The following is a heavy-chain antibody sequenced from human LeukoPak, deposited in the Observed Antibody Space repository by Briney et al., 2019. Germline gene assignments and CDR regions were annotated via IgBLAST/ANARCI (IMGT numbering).Heavy chain of an antibody. CDR3: AKGPVVVAATLFDY. V-gene: IGHV3-23*01. D-gene: IGHD2-15*01. CDR2: ISGSGGST. Sequence: GGSLRLSCEASGFTFSGYARSWVRQAPGKGLKWVSAISGSGGSTYYADSVKGRFTISRDNSKNTLYLQMNSLRAEVTAVYYCAKGPVVVAATLFDYWGQGTLVTVSS. J-gene: IGHJ4*02. CDR1: GFTFSGYA.